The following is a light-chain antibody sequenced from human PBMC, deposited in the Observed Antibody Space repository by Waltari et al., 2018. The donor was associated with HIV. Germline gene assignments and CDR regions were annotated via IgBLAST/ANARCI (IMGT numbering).Light chain of an antibody. Sequence: EIVMTQSPATLSVSPGERATLSCRASQSVSSNLAWYQQKPGQSPRLLIYGASTRATGIPARFSGSGSVTEFTLTISSVQSEDFAVYYCQQYRNWPPGFTFGPGTKVDN. CDR1: QSVSSN. J-gene: IGKJ3*01. CDR2: GAS. V-gene: IGKV3-15*01. CDR3: QQYRNWPPGFT.